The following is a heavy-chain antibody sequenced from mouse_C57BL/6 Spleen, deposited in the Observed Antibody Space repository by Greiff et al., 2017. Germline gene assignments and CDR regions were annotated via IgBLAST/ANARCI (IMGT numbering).Heavy chain of an antibody. V-gene: IGHV1-50*01. Sequence: QVQLQQSGAELVKPGASVKLSCKASGYTFTSYWMQWVKQRPGQGLEWIGEIDPSDSYTNYNQKFKGKATLTVDTSSSTAYMQLSSLTSEDSAVYYCAIEGNGGYFDVWGTGTTVTVSS. D-gene: IGHD2-1*01. J-gene: IGHJ1*03. CDR1: GYTFTSYW. CDR3: AIEGNGGYFDV. CDR2: IDPSDSYT.